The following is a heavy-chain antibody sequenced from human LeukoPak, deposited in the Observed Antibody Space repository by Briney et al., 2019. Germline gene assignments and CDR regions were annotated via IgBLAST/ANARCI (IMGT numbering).Heavy chain of an antibody. V-gene: IGHV4-39*07. CDR3: ARIMLTTPLYYFDY. CDR1: GGSISSSSYY. J-gene: IGHJ4*02. D-gene: IGHD3-9*01. Sequence: SETLSLTCTVSGGSISSSSYYWGWIRQPPGKGLEWIGSIYYSGSTYYNPSLKSRVTISVDTSKNQFSLKLSSVTAADTAVYYCARIMLTTPLYYFDYWGQGTLVTVSS. CDR2: IYYSGST.